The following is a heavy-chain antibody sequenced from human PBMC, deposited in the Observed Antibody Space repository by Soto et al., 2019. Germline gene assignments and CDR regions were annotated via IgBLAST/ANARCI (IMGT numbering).Heavy chain of an antibody. V-gene: IGHV4-31*03. J-gene: IGHJ5*02. CDR3: ARETLSSSSWYDWFDP. CDR2: IYYSGST. Sequence: TSETLSLTCTVSGGSISSGGYYWSWIRQHPGKGLEWIGYIYYSGSTYYNPSLKSRVTISVDTSKNQFSLKLSSVTAADTAVYYCARETLSSSSWYDWFDPWGQGTLVTVSS. CDR1: GGSISSGGYY. D-gene: IGHD6-13*01.